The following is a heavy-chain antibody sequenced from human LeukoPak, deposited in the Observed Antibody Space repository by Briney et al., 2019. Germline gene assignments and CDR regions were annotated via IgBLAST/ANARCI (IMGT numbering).Heavy chain of an antibody. CDR1: GFTFSSYA. CDR3: ARGRSTVTTTYGMDV. CDR2: ISGSGGST. V-gene: IGHV3-23*01. D-gene: IGHD4-17*01. Sequence: GGSLRLSCAASGFTFSSYAMSWVRQAPGKGLEWVSAISGSGGSTYYADSVKGRFTISRDNSKNTLYLQMNSLRAEDTAVYYCARGRSTVTTTYGMDVWGQGTTVTVSS. J-gene: IGHJ6*02.